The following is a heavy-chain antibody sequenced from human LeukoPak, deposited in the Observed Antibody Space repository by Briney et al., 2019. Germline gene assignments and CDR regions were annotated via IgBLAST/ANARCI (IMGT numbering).Heavy chain of an antibody. CDR2: IWYDGSKK. D-gene: IGHD4-17*01. V-gene: IGHV3-33*01. CDR1: GLTFSNHG. CDR3: ARDPATVTSYFDY. Sequence: PGGSLRLSCAVSGLTFSNHGFHWVRQPPGEVLEWVAVIWYDGSKKYYADSVKGRFTISRDDSKSTMYLQMNSLRVEDTAIYYCARDPATVTSYFDYWGQGTLVTVSS. J-gene: IGHJ4*02.